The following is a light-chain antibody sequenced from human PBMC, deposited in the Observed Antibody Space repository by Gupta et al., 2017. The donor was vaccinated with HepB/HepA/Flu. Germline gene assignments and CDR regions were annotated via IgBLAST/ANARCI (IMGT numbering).Light chain of an antibody. V-gene: IGLV3-19*01. CDR2: GKN. CDR1: SLRSYY. CDR3: NSRDNSGNFVL. J-gene: IGLJ2*01. Sequence: SSELTQDPAVSVALGQTVRLTCQGDSLRSYYTSWYQQKPGQAPILVIYGKNNRPSGIPDRFSGSSSGDTASLTITGAQAEDEADYYCNSRDNSGNFVLFGGGTKLTVL.